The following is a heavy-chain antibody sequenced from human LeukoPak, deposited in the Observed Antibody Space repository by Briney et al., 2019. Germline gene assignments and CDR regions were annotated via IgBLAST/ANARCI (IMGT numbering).Heavy chain of an antibody. Sequence: SETLSLTCTVSGGSISSYYWSWIRQPPGKGLEWIGYIYYSGSTNYNPSLKSRVTISVDTSKNQFSLKLSSVTAADTAVYYCARDRQPGYPDYYYYYGMDVWGQGTTVTVSS. V-gene: IGHV4-59*01. D-gene: IGHD3-9*01. CDR1: GGSISSYY. CDR3: ARDRQPGYPDYYYYYGMDV. J-gene: IGHJ6*02. CDR2: IYYSGST.